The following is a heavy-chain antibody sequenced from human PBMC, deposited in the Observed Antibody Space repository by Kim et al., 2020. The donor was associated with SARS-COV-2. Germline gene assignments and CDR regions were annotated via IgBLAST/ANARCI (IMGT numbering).Heavy chain of an antibody. J-gene: IGHJ3*02. CDR3: AREDYYDSSDNAFDI. V-gene: IGHV1-46*01. D-gene: IGHD3-22*01. Sequence: QKFQGRVTMTRDTSTSTVYMELSSLRSEDTAVYYCAREDYYDSSDNAFDIWGQGTMVTVSS.